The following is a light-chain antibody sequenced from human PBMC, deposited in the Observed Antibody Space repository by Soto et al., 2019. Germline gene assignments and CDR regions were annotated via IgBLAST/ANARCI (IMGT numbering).Light chain of an antibody. CDR2: GAS. J-gene: IGKJ5*01. V-gene: IGKV3-20*01. CDR1: QSVSSSY. CDR3: QQYGSSPPFT. Sequence: EIVLTQSPGTLSLSPGERATLSCRASQSVSSSYLAWYQQKPGQAPRLLIYGASGRATGIPDRFSGSGSGTDLTLTISRLDPEDFAEYYCQQYGSSPPFTFGQATRLQIK.